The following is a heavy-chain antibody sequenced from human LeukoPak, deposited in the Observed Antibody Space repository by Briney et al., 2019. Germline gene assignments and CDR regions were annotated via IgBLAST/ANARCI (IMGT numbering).Heavy chain of an antibody. CDR2: IYYSGST. CDR3: ARVIGYGYNPFDY. J-gene: IGHJ4*02. D-gene: IGHD5-24*01. CDR1: GGSISSGSYY. V-gene: IGHV4-61*02. Sequence: SQTLSLTCSVSGGSISSGSYYWSWIRQPAGKGLEWIGSIYYSGSTYYNPSLKSRVTISVDTSKNQFSLKLSSVTAADTAVYYCARVIGYGYNPFDYWGQGILVTVSS.